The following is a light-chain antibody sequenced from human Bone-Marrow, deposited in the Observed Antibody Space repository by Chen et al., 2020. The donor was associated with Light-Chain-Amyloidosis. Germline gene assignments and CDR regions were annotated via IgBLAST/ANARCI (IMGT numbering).Light chain of an antibody. CDR2: RDT. Sequence: SYELTQPPSVSVSPGQTARITCSGDDLPTKYAYWYQQKPGQAPVLVIHRDTERPSGISERFSGSSSGTTATLTSSGGQAEDEAEYHCQSADSSGTYEVIFGGGTKLTVL. CDR3: QSADSSGTYEVI. J-gene: IGLJ2*01. V-gene: IGLV3-25*03. CDR1: DLPTKY.